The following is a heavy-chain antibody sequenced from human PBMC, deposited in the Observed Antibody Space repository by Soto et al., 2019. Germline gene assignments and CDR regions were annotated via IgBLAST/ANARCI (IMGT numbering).Heavy chain of an antibody. D-gene: IGHD4-17*01. CDR3: SRETTVTTFGWFDP. CDR2: IYCRGST. J-gene: IGHJ5*02. Sequence: SETLSLTSTVSNGSISNYYWGWIRRPPGKGLEWIGYIYCRGSTKYNPSVKRRVTISVDTSKNQFSLKLTSVTTADTAVYYCSRETTVTTFGWFDPWGQGTLVTVS. CDR1: NGSISNYY. V-gene: IGHV4-59*01.